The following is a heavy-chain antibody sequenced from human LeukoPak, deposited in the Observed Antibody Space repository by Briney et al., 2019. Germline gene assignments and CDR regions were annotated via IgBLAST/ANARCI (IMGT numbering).Heavy chain of an antibody. Sequence: PSETLSLTCTVSGGSISSSSYYWGWIRQPPGKGLEWIGSIYYSGSTYYNPSLKSRVTISVDTSKNQFSLKLSSVTAADTAVYYCARAPYYYGSGSYYHKYYFDYWGQGTLVTVSS. CDR2: IYYSGST. CDR3: ARAPYYYGSGSYYHKYYFDY. D-gene: IGHD3-10*01. V-gene: IGHV4-39*07. J-gene: IGHJ4*02. CDR1: GGSISSSSYY.